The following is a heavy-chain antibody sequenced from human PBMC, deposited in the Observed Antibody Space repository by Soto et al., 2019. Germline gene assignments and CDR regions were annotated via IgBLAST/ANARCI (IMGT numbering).Heavy chain of an antibody. Sequence: PGESLKISCKGSVYSFTTYWIGWVRQMPGKGLEWMGIIYPGGSDTRYSPSFQGQVTMSADKSISTAYLQWSSLKASDTAMYYCARRGGNNNDYAFDYWGPGTLVTVSS. CDR1: VYSFTTYW. CDR3: ARRGGNNNDYAFDY. V-gene: IGHV5-51*01. J-gene: IGHJ4*02. D-gene: IGHD3-16*01. CDR2: IYPGGSDT.